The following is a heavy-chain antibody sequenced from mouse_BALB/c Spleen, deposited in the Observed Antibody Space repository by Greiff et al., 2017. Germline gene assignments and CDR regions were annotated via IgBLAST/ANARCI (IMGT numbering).Heavy chain of an antibody. V-gene: IGHV5-12-1*01. D-gene: IGHD2-13*01. J-gene: IGHJ3*01. CDR3: ARHGVRAWFAY. CDR1: GFAFSSYD. CDR2: ISSGGGST. Sequence: EVKVVESGGGLVKPGGSLKLSCAASGFAFSSYDMSWVRQTPEKRLEWVAYISSGGGSTYYPDTVKGRFTISRDNAKNTLYLQMSSLKSEDTAMYYCARHGVRAWFAYWGQGTLVTVSA.